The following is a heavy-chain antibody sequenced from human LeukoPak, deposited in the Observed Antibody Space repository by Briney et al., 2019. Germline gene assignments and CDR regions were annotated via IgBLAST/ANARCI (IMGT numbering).Heavy chain of an antibody. V-gene: IGHV4-59*01. CDR3: ARQSISGSSLSYFDY. CDR2: IYDSGST. CDR1: GDSINSYY. J-gene: IGHJ4*02. Sequence: SETLSLTCTVSGDSINSYYWSWIRQPPGKGLEWIGNIYDSGSTNYNPSLKSRVTISVDTSKNQCSLKLSSVTAADTAVYYCARQSISGSSLSYFDYWGQGTLVNVSS. D-gene: IGHD3-22*01.